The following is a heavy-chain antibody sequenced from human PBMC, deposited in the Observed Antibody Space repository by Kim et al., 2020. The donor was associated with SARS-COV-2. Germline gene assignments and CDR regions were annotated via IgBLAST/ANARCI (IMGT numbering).Heavy chain of an antibody. CDR2: ISWDGGST. J-gene: IGHJ4*02. CDR3: AKGSGMGEGYFDY. D-gene: IGHD3-16*01. Sequence: GGSLRHSCAASGFTFDDYTMHWVRQAPGKGLEWVSLISWDGGSTYYADSVKGRFTISRDNSKNSLYLQMNSLRTEDTALYYCAKGSGMGEGYFDYWGQGTLVTVSS. CDR1: GFTFDDYT. V-gene: IGHV3-43*01.